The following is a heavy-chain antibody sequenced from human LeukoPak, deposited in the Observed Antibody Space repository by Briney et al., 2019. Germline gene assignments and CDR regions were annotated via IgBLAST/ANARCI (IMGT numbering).Heavy chain of an antibody. V-gene: IGHV3-49*03. J-gene: IGHJ4*02. CDR2: IRSNTYGGTT. CDR3: TRDFLGGSPAGSNY. D-gene: IGHD2-15*01. CDR1: GFTFGDYA. Sequence: GGSLRLSYIASGFTFGDYAMSWFRQAPGKGLEWVGFIRSNTYGGTTEYAASVRGRFTISRDDSKSIAYLQMNSLKTEDTAVYYCTRDFLGGSPAGSNYWGQGTLVTVSS.